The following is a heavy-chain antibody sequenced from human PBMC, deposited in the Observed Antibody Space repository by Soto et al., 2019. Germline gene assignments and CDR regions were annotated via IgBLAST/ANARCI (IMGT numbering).Heavy chain of an antibody. CDR3: ARASDSTPEYYYDSSGYYFCAFDI. CDR1: GGTFSSYA. CDR2: IIPIFGTA. V-gene: IGHV1-69*01. J-gene: IGHJ3*02. D-gene: IGHD3-22*01. Sequence: QVQLVQSGAEVKKPGSSVKVSCKASGGTFSSYAISWVRQAPGQGLEWMGGIIPIFGTANYAQKFQGRVTITADESTSTAYMELSSLRSEDTAVYYCARASDSTPEYYYDSSGYYFCAFDIWGQGTMVTVSS.